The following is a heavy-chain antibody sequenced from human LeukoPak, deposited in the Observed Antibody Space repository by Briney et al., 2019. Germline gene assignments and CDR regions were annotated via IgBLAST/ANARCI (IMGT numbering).Heavy chain of an antibody. CDR2: INPNSGGT. D-gene: IGHD3-3*01. Sequence: ASVKVSCKASGYTFTGYYMHWVRQAPGQGLGWMGWINPNSGGTNYAQKFQVRVTMTRDTSISTAYMELSRLRSDDTAVYYCARDTIFGVVGFDPWGQGTLVTVSS. CDR3: ARDTIFGVVGFDP. J-gene: IGHJ5*02. V-gene: IGHV1-2*02. CDR1: GYTFTGYY.